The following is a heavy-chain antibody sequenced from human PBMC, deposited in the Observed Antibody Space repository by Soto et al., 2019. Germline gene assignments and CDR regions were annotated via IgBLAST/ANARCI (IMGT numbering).Heavy chain of an antibody. D-gene: IGHD1-1*01. V-gene: IGHV4-34*01. CDR2: MSHSGGT. CDR1: GGFVSSGSYY. J-gene: IGHJ3*02. CDR3: ARVERGTATTVVDAFDI. Sequence: QVQLQQWGAGLLKPSETLSLTCAVYGGFVSSGSYYWSWIRQPPGKGLEWIGGMSHSGGTHFNPSLKTRVTISVDTSKNQFSLKMTSVTAAGTALYYCARVERGTATTVVDAFDIWGPGTMVTVSS.